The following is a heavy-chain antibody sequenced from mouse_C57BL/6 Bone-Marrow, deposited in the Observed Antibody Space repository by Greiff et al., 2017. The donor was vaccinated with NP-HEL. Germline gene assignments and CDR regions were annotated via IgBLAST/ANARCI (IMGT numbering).Heavy chain of an antibody. J-gene: IGHJ1*03. D-gene: IGHD1-1*01. CDR1: GYAFTNYL. Sequence: VQLKESGAELVRPGTSVKVSCKASGYAFTNYLIEWVKQRPGQGLEWIGVINPGSGGTNYNEKFKGKATLTADKSSSTAYMQLSSLTSEDSAVYFCARSRGGYYGSSYGYFDVWGTGTTVTVSS. V-gene: IGHV1-54*01. CDR2: INPGSGGT. CDR3: ARSRGGYYGSSYGYFDV.